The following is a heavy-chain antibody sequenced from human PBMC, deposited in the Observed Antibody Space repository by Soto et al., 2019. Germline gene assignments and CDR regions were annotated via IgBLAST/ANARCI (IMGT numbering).Heavy chain of an antibody. CDR1: GYTFADYA. D-gene: IGHD5-12*01. J-gene: IGHJ4*02. CDR2: INSAHGKT. V-gene: IGHV1-3*04. CDR3: AGLVAPGQFDY. Sequence: ASVKVSCKASGYTFADYAVHWVRQAPGQSLEWMGWINSAHGKTKYSQKFQARVTITRDASATTDYLELSSLRSEDTAVYYCAGLVAPGQFDYWGQGTRVAVSS.